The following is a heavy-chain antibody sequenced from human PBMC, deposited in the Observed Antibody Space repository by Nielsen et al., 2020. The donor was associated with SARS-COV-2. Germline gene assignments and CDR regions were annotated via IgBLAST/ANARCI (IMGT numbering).Heavy chain of an antibody. D-gene: IGHD3-10*01. CDR1: GFTFNSYD. CDR3: ASLWFGEFNHAFDI. V-gene: IGHV3-13*04. CDR2: IRVTGDT. J-gene: IGHJ3*02. Sequence: GGSLRLSCAASGFTFNSYDMHWVRQATGKGLEWVSTIRVTGDTNYSGSVRGRFTISRESAKNSLYLQMNSLRAEDTALYHCASLWFGEFNHAFDIWGQGTMVTVSS.